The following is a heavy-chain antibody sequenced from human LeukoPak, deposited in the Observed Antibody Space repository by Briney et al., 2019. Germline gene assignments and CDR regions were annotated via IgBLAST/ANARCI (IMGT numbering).Heavy chain of an antibody. CDR1: GFTFSSYA. CDR2: ISYDGSNK. D-gene: IGHD3-10*01. Sequence: GGSLRLSCAASGFTFSSYAMHWVRQAPGKGLEWVAVISYDGSNKYYADSVKGRFTISRDNSKSTLYLQMNSLRAEDTAVYYCARDSDEGPLSYWGQGTLVTVSS. J-gene: IGHJ4*02. V-gene: IGHV3-30-3*01. CDR3: ARDSDEGPLSY.